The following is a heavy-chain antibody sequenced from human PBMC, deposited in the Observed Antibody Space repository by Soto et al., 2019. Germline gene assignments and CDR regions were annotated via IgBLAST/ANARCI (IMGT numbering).Heavy chain of an antibody. D-gene: IGHD2-15*01. Sequence: SETLSLTCTVSGGSISSGDYYWSWIRQPPGKGLEWIGYIYYSGSTYYNPSLKSRVTISVDTSKNQFSLKLSSVTAADTAVYYCASYCSGGSCYLHDAFDIWGQGTMVTVSS. CDR3: ASYCSGGSCYLHDAFDI. V-gene: IGHV4-30-4*01. J-gene: IGHJ3*02. CDR2: IYYSGST. CDR1: GGSISSGDYY.